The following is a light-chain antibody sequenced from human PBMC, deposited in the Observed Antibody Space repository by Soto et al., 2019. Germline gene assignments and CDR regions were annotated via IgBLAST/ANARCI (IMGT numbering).Light chain of an antibody. J-gene: IGLJ1*01. CDR3: SSYTSSSTLYV. V-gene: IGLV2-14*01. Sequence: QSVLTQPASVSGSPGQSIAISCTGTSSDVGGCNFVSWYQQHPGKAPKLMIYDVSNRPSGVSNRFSGPKSGNTASLTISGLQAEDEADYYCSSYTSSSTLYVFGTGTKVTV. CDR1: SSDVGGCNF. CDR2: DVS.